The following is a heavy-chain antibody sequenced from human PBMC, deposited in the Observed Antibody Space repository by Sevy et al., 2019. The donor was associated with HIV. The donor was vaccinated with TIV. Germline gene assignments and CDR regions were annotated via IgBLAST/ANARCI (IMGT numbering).Heavy chain of an antibody. D-gene: IGHD5-12*01. CDR3: ARIRGHSDYGMDV. J-gene: IGHJ6*02. Sequence: GGYLRLSCVAAGFTFSSYDMHWVRQVTGKGLEWISGVGPAGDQFYPGSVKGRFTISRENAKNSFYLQMNNLTARDTAVYYCARIRGHSDYGMDVWGQGTLVTVSS. CDR2: VGPAGDQ. CDR1: GFTFSSYD. V-gene: IGHV3-13*05.